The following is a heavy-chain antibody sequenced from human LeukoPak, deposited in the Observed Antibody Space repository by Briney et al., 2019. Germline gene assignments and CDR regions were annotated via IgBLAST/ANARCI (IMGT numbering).Heavy chain of an antibody. CDR2: ISAYKGDT. Sequence: GASVKVSCTASGYTFTNYGVSWVRQAPGQGLDWLGWISAYKGDTNYAQNLQGRVTMTTDSPTSTAYMEVRSLRSDDTAVYYCARDGYYYDSSGYYRKSEFDYWGQGTLVTVSS. CDR1: GYTFTNYG. V-gene: IGHV1-18*01. J-gene: IGHJ4*02. CDR3: ARDGYYYDSSGYYRKSEFDY. D-gene: IGHD3-22*01.